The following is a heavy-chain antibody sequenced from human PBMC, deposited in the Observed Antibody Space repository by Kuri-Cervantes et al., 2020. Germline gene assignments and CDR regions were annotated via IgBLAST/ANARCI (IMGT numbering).Heavy chain of an antibody. CDR1: GGSFSGYY. CDR3: AKRGLCSSTSCYAYYYYYGMDV. D-gene: IGHD2-2*01. CDR2: INHSGST. J-gene: IGHJ6*02. Sequence: GSLRLSCAVYGGSFSGYYWSWIRQPPGKGLEWIGEINHSGSTNYNPSLKSRVTISVDTSKNQFSLKLSSVTAADTAVYYCAKRGLCSSTSCYAYYYYYGMDVWGQGTTVTVSS. V-gene: IGHV4-34*01.